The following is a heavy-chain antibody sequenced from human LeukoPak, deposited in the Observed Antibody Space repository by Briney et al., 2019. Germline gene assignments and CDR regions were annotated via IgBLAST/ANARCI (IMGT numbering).Heavy chain of an antibody. CDR2: ISWNGEFT. CDR3: AKDIVGATGGGFDY. Sequence: PGGSLRLSCAASGFTFDDFGMSWVRQTPGKGLEWVSGISWNGEFTGYADSVKGRFSISRDNGKNALYLQMNSLRAEDTALYYCAKDIVGATGGGFDYWGQGTLVTVSS. V-gene: IGHV3-20*04. CDR1: GFTFDDFG. D-gene: IGHD1-26*01. J-gene: IGHJ4*02.